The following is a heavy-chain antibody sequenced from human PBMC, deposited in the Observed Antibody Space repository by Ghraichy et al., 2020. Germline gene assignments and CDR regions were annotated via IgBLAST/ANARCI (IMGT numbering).Heavy chain of an antibody. CDR1: GGSISSYY. V-gene: IGHV4-4*07. D-gene: IGHD4-23*01. Sequence: SETLSLTCTVSGGSISSYYWSWIRQPAGKGLEWIGRIYTSGSTNYNPSLKSRVTMSVDTSKNQFSLKLSSVTAADTAVYYCARDLGDYGGNSDPGDYWGQGTLVTVSS. CDR2: IYTSGST. J-gene: IGHJ4*02. CDR3: ARDLGDYGGNSDPGDY.